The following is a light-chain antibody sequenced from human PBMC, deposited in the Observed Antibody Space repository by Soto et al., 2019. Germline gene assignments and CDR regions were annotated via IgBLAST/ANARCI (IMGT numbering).Light chain of an antibody. V-gene: IGKV1D-16*01. CDR2: FAS. CDR1: QDIGSH. Sequence: DIQMTQSPSSLSASVGDRVTITCRASQDIGSHLAWYQQKPEKAPKSLIYFASTLQSGVPSRFSASGSWTEFTLTISSLQPEDFATYYCQQFRSFPITFGQGTRLEIK. CDR3: QQFRSFPIT. J-gene: IGKJ5*01.